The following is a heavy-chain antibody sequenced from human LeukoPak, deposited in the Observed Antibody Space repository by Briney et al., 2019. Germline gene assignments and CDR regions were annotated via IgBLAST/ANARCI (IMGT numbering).Heavy chain of an antibody. Sequence: SETLSLTCAVYGGSFSASYWSWIRQPPNKGLEWIGEINHSGSTYYNPSLKSRVTISVDTSKNQFSLKLSSVTAADTAVYYCARVYGGYIDSWGQGTLVTVSS. CDR1: GGSFSASY. D-gene: IGHD4-23*01. CDR3: ARVYGGYIDS. J-gene: IGHJ4*02. CDR2: INHSGST. V-gene: IGHV4-34*09.